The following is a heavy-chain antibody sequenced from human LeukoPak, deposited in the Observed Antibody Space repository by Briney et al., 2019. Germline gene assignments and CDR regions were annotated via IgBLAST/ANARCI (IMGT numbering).Heavy chain of an antibody. CDR3: ARSNYDFWSGWFDY. V-gene: IGHV1-69*05. Sequence: GASVKVSCKASGGTFSSYAISWVRQAPGQGLEWMGGIIPIFGTANYAQKFQGRVTITTDESTSTAYMELSSLRSEDTAVYYCARSNYDFWSGWFDYWGQGTLVTVSS. CDR1: GGTFSSYA. CDR2: IIPIFGTA. D-gene: IGHD3-3*01. J-gene: IGHJ4*02.